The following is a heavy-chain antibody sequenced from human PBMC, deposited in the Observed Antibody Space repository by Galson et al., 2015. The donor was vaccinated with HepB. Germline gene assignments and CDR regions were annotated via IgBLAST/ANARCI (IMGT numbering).Heavy chain of an antibody. J-gene: IGHJ6*03. CDR3: ARSFAVVVPAASYYYYYMDV. CDR2: ISSSSSTI. V-gene: IGHV3-48*01. CDR1: GFTFSSYS. Sequence: SLRLSCAASGFTFSSYSMNWVRQAPGKGLEWVSYISSSSSTIYYADSVKGRFTISRDNAKNSLYLQMNSLRAEDTAVYYCARSFAVVVPAASYYYYYMDVWGKGTTVTVSS. D-gene: IGHD2-2*01.